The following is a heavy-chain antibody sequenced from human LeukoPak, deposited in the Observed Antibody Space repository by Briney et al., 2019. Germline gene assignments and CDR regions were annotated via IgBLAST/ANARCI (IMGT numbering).Heavy chain of an antibody. D-gene: IGHD3-3*01. CDR1: GGTFSSYA. CDR3: ARDRRYYDFWSGYYLHDAFDI. CDR2: IIPIFGTA. J-gene: IGHJ3*02. V-gene: IGHV1-69*13. Sequence: VASVKVSCKASGGTFSSYAISWVRQAPGQGLEWMGGIIPIFGTANYAQKFQGRVTITADESTSTAYMELSSLRSEDTDVYYCARDRRYYDFWSGYYLHDAFDIWGQGTMVTVSS.